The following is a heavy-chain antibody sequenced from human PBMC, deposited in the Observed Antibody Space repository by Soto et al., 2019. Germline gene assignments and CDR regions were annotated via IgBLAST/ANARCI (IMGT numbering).Heavy chain of an antibody. CDR2: IIPIFGTA. V-gene: IGHV1-69*13. CDR1: GGTFSSYA. Sequence: SVKVSCKASGGTFSSYAISWVRQAPGQGLEWMGGIIPIFGTANYAQKFQGRVTIIADESTSTAYMELSSLRSEDAAVYYCARASKYYDSSGVNAFDIWGQGTMVTVSS. D-gene: IGHD3-22*01. J-gene: IGHJ3*02. CDR3: ARASKYYDSSGVNAFDI.